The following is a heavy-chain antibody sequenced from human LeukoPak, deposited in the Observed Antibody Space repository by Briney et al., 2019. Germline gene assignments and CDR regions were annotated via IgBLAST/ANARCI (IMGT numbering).Heavy chain of an antibody. CDR3: ARDLGQYYDTSDNWFDP. J-gene: IGHJ5*02. CDR2: INSDGINT. Sequence: GGSLRLSCAAAGFTFSNYGLSWVRQAPGKGLVWVSRINSDGINTSYADSVKGRFTISRDNAKNTLNLQMNSLRAEDTAVYYCARDLGQYYDTSDNWFDPWGQGTLVTVSS. D-gene: IGHD3-22*01. CDR1: GFTFSNYG. V-gene: IGHV3-74*01.